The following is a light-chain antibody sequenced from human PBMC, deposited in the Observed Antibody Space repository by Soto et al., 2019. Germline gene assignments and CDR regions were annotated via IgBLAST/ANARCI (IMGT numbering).Light chain of an antibody. J-gene: IGKJ4*01. CDR3: QQRSNWPPH. Sequence: EIVLTQSPATLSLSPGERATLSCMASQSVSSYLAWYQQKPGQAPRLLIYDASNRATGIPARFSGSGSGTDFTLTISSLEPEDFAVYYCQQRSNWPPHFGGGTKVEIK. CDR2: DAS. V-gene: IGKV3-11*01. CDR1: QSVSSY.